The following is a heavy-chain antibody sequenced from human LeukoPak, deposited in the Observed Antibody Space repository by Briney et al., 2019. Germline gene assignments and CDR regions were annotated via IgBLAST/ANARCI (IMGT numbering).Heavy chain of an antibody. V-gene: IGHV4-4*07. Sequence: SETLSLTCTVSGGSMFGSYWSWIRQPAGKGLEWLGRVFSSGSTNYNPSLKSRLTMSVNTSKNQFYLKPSSVTAADTAVYFCTRDVTLSPSHPWGQGTLVTVSS. CDR3: TRDVTLSPSHP. D-gene: IGHD2-21*02. CDR1: GGSMFGSY. CDR2: VFSSGST. J-gene: IGHJ5*02.